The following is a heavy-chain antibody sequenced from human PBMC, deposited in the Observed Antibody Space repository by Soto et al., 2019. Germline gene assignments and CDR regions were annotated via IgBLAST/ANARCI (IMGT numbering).Heavy chain of an antibody. D-gene: IGHD3-3*02. V-gene: IGHV4-34*02. CDR2: INHCGGT. J-gene: IGHJ6*02. CDR3: ARDRQYYQFWSGCQNEGPCAMDV. CDR1: GGSFSGYY. Sequence: QVQLQQWGAGLLKPSETLSLTCAVYGGSFSGYYWTWIRQAPGKGLEWIGEINHCGGTNYNSSLKSRVTISVDTSKNQFSLILYSVTAPDTAVYYCARDRQYYQFWSGCQNEGPCAMDVWGQGTTVTVSS.